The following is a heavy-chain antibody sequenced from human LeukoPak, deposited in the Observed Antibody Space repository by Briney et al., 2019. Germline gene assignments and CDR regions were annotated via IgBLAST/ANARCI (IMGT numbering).Heavy chain of an antibody. CDR1: GFTFSSYA. CDR2: ISDSGRST. D-gene: IGHD5-18*01. V-gene: IGHV3-23*01. J-gene: IGHJ4*02. Sequence: GRSLRLSCAASGFTFSSYAMTWVRQAPGKGLEWVSAISDSGRSTYYADSVKGRFTISRDNSKNTLYLQMNSLRAEDTAVYYCAKGQLWLNYFDYWGQGTLVTVSS. CDR3: AKGQLWLNYFDY.